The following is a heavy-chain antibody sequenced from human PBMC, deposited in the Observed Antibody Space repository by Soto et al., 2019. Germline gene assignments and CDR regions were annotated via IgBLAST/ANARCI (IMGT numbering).Heavy chain of an antibody. CDR3: ARDPTVTTYYYYYMDV. Sequence: QVQLVESGGGVVQPGRSLRLSCAASGFTFSSYGMHWVRQAPGKGLEWVAVIWYDGSKKYYADSVKGRFTISRDNSKNTLYLQMNSLRTEDTAVYYCARDPTVTTYYYYYMDVWGKGTTVTVSS. CDR1: GFTFSSYG. V-gene: IGHV3-33*01. J-gene: IGHJ6*03. CDR2: IWYDGSKK. D-gene: IGHD4-17*01.